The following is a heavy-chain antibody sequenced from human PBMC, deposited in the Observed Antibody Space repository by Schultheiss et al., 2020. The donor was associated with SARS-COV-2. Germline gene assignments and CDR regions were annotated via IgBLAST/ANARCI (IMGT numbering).Heavy chain of an antibody. V-gene: IGHV4-4*07. CDR3: ARASGYGTYAIDY. CDR1: GASISSYY. D-gene: IGHD1-1*01. Sequence: SETLSLTCTVSGASISSYYWSWIRQPAGKGLMWIGHVSYRGSTNYNPSFKSRVIMFLDTSKNQFSLTLNSVTAADTALYFCARASGYGTYAIDYWGQGTQVTVSS. J-gene: IGHJ4*02. CDR2: VSYRGST.